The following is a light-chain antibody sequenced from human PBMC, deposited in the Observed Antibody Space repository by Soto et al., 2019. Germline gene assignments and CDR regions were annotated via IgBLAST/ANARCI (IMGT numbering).Light chain of an antibody. Sequence: DIQMTQSPSTLSGSVGDRVTNTCRASQTISSWLAWYQQKPGRAPKLLIYDASNLEAGVPSRFRGSGSGTDFTFTISRLQPEDIATYYCQQYENLPTFGQGTRLEIK. CDR3: QQYENLPT. V-gene: IGKV1-33*01. CDR2: DAS. CDR1: QTISSW. J-gene: IGKJ5*01.